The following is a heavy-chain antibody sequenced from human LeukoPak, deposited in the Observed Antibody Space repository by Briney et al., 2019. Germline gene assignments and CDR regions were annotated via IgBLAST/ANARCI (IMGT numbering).Heavy chain of an antibody. J-gene: IGHJ4*02. CDR2: IYYSGST. D-gene: IGHD4-17*01. CDR3: ARSTVTAAPLFY. V-gene: IGHV4-59*01. CDR1: GGSISGYH. Sequence: SETLSLTCTVSGGSISGYHWSWIRQPPGKGLEWIGNIYYSGSTNYNPSLKSRVTISVDTSKTQFSLKLSSVTAADTAVYYCARSTVTAAPLFYWGQGTLVTVSS.